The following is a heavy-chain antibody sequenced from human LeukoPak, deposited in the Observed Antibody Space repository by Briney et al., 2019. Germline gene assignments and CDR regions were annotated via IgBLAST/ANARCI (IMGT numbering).Heavy chain of an antibody. Sequence: GGSLRLSCAASGFTFSSYAMSWVRRAPGKGLEWVSAISGSGGSTYYADSVKGRFTISRDNSKNTLYLQMNSLRAEDTAVYYCAKKPWDRYGSGSLYYFDYWGQGTLVTVSS. CDR2: ISGSGGST. CDR3: AKKPWDRYGSGSLYYFDY. J-gene: IGHJ4*02. D-gene: IGHD3-10*01. V-gene: IGHV3-23*01. CDR1: GFTFSSYA.